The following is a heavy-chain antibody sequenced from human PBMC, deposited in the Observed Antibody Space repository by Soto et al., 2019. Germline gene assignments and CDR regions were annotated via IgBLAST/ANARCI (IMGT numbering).Heavy chain of an antibody. J-gene: IGHJ5*02. CDR2: ISSSSSSI. V-gene: IGHV3-48*03. CDR1: GFTFSSYE. D-gene: IGHD3-22*01. Sequence: EVQLVESGGGLVQAGGSLRLFCAVSGFTFSSYEMNWVRQAPGKGLEWVSSISSSSSSIYYADSVKGRFTISRDNAKTSLYLQMNSLRAEDTAVYYCARADYYDSSAYYFSGWFDPWGQGTLVTVSS. CDR3: ARADYYDSSAYYFSGWFDP.